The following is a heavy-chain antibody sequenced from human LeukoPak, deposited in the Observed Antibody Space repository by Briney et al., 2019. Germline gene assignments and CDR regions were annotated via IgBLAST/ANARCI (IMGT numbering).Heavy chain of an antibody. V-gene: IGHV3-23*01. CDR1: GCTFSSYA. CDR2: ISGSGGST. Sequence: PGASLRLSCAGSGCTFSSYAMSWIRQAPGKGLEWVSAISGSGGSTYYADSVKGRFTLSRDNSKNTLYLQMNSLRAEDTAVNYCAKQTRDSSSWSFDYCGQGTLVTVSS. J-gene: IGHJ4*02. D-gene: IGHD6-13*01. CDR3: AKQTRDSSSWSFDY.